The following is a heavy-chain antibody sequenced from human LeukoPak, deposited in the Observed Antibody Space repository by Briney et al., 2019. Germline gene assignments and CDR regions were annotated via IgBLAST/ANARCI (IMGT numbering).Heavy chain of an antibody. CDR2: ASHSGST. J-gene: IGHJ4*02. V-gene: IGHV4-59*01. D-gene: IGHD6-19*01. CDR1: GGSINGYH. Sequence: SETLSLTCTVSGGSINGYHWSWIRQPPGKGLEWIGYASHSGSTNYNPSLKSRVTISVDTSENQFSLNLSSVTAADTAVYYCARVVAGTSLFDYWGQGTLVTVSS. CDR3: ARVVAGTSLFDY.